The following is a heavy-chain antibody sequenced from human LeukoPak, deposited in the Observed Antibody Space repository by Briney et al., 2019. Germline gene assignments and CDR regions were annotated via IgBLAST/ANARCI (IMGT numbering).Heavy chain of an antibody. J-gene: IGHJ4*02. V-gene: IGHV4-30-2*01. CDR2: IYHSGST. D-gene: IGHD6-13*01. CDR3: AGSSSWYSSFFGY. CDR1: GGSISSGGYS. Sequence: SSQTLSLTCAVSGGSISSGGYSWSWIRQPPGKGLEWIGYIYHSGSTYYNPSLKSRVTISVDKSKNQFSLKLSSVTAADTAVYYCAGSSSWYSSFFGYWGQGTLVTVSS.